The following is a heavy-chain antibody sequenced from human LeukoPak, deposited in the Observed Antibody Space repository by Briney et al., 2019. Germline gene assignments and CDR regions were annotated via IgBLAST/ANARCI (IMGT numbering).Heavy chain of an antibody. Sequence: GGSLRLSCTASGFTFNSYWMTWVRQAPGKGLEWVANIRHDGSARYYGDSVKGRFTISRDDAKNSLFLQMNSLRAEDTAVYYCARANVAGLHYFDYWGQGTLVTVSS. J-gene: IGHJ4*02. CDR1: GFTFNSYW. CDR3: ARANVAGLHYFDY. CDR2: IRHDGSAR. V-gene: IGHV3-7*01. D-gene: IGHD6-19*01.